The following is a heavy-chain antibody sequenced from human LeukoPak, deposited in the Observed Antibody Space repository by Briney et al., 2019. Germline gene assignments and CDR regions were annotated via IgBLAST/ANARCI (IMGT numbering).Heavy chain of an antibody. V-gene: IGHV5-51*01. D-gene: IGHD4-11*01. J-gene: IGHJ4*02. Sequence: GESLKISCKGSGYSFTSYWIAWVRQMPGKGLERMGIIYPGDSDTRYSPSLQGQVTISADKSISTAYLQWSSLKASDTAMYYCARGDYSNQYYFDYWGQGTLVTVSS. CDR1: GYSFTSYW. CDR2: IYPGDSDT. CDR3: ARGDYSNQYYFDY.